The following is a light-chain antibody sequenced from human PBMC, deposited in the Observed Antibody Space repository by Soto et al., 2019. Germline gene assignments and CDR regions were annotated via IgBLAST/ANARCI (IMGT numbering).Light chain of an antibody. J-gene: IGKJ2*01. CDR3: QQYDSSPLYT. CDR2: GAS. V-gene: IGKV3-20*01. CDR1: QSVGSSH. Sequence: DIVLTQSPGTLSLSPGERATLSCRASQSVGSSHLAWYQQKPGQAPRLVIYGASNRATGIPDRFSGSGSGTDFTLTISRLEPEDFAVYYCQQYDSSPLYTFGQGTTLEIK.